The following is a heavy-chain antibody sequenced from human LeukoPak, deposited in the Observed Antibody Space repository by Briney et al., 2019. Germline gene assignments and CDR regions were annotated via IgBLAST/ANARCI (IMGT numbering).Heavy chain of an antibody. CDR3: ARHTTSGWYQVVY. J-gene: IGHJ4*02. CDR1: GYTFTGYY. D-gene: IGHD6-19*01. Sequence: ASVKVSCKASGYTFTGYYMHWVRQAPGQGLEWMGWINPNSGGTNYAQKFQGRVTMTRGTSISTAYMELSRLRSDDTAVYYCARHTTSGWYQVVYWGQGTLVTVSS. V-gene: IGHV1-2*02. CDR2: INPNSGGT.